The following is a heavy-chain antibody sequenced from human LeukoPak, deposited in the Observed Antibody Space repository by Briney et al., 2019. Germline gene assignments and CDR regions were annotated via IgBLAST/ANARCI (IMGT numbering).Heavy chain of an antibody. V-gene: IGHV5-51*01. CDR1: GYGFTSYW. Sequence: GESLKISCKGSGYGFTSYWIGWVRQMPGKGLEWMGIIYPGDSDTRYSPSFQGQVTISADKSISTAYLQWSSLKASDTAMYYCARALLWFGESHYGMDVWGQGTTVTVSS. CDR2: IYPGDSDT. J-gene: IGHJ6*02. D-gene: IGHD3-10*01. CDR3: ARALLWFGESHYGMDV.